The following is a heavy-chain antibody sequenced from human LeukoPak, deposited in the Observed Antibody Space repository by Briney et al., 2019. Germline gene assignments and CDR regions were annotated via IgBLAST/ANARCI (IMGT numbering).Heavy chain of an antibody. Sequence: SETLSLTCAVYGGSFSGYYWSWIRQPPGKGLEWIGEINHSGSTNYNPSLKSRVTISVDTSKNQFSLKLSSVTAADTAVYYCARGYRGTVAGLAYWGQGTLVTVSS. V-gene: IGHV4-34*01. CDR3: ARGYRGTVAGLAY. CDR2: INHSGST. J-gene: IGHJ4*02. D-gene: IGHD6-19*01. CDR1: GGSFSGYY.